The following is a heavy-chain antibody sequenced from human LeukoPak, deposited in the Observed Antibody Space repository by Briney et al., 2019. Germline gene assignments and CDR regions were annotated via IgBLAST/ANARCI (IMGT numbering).Heavy chain of an antibody. V-gene: IGHV1-69*13. CDR1: GGTFSSYA. CDR3: ARAHCSSTSCYGDY. D-gene: IGHD2-2*01. CDR2: IIPIFGTA. J-gene: IGHJ4*02. Sequence: ASVKVSCKASGGTFSSYAISWVRQAPGQGLEWMGEIIPIFGTANYAQKFQGRVTITADESTSTAYMELSSLRSEDTAVYYCARAHCSSTSCYGDYWGQGTLVTVSS.